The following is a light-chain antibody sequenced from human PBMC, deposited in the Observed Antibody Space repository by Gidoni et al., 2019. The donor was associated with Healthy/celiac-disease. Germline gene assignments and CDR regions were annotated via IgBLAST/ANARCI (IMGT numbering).Light chain of an antibody. J-gene: IGKJ1*01. CDR1: LDIKNF. CDR2: GAS. Sequence: DIQMTQSPSSLSASVGERVTITCRASLDIKNFLAWYQHRPGRVPRLLIYGASTLHAGTPFRFRGNGSGTDFSLTISGLQAEDAATYYCQKYNTVPRTFGQGSKVEIK. V-gene: IGKV1-27*01. CDR3: QKYNTVPRT.